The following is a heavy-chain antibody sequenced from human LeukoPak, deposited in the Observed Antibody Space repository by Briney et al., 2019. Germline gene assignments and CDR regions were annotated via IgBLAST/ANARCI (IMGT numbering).Heavy chain of an antibody. CDR2: INPNSGGT. D-gene: IGHD1-26*01. CDR1: GYTFTGYY. J-gene: IGHJ4*02. V-gene: IGHV1-2*02. Sequence: GASVKVSCKASGYTFTGYYMHWVRQAPGQGLEWMGWINPNSGGTNYAQKFQGRVTMTRDTSISTAYMELSRLRSDDTAVYYCARAVGGATTYYFDYWGQGTLVTVSS. CDR3: ARAVGGATTYYFDY.